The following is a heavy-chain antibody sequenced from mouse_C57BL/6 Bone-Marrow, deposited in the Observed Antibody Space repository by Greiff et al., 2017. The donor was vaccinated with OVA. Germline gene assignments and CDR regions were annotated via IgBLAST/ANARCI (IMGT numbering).Heavy chain of an antibody. V-gene: IGHV7-3*01. Sequence: EVNVVESGGGLVQPGGSLSLSCAASGFTFTDYYMSWVRQPPGKALEWLGFIRNKANGYTTEYSASVKGRFTISRDNSQSILYLQMNALRAEDSATYYCARSSFITTVVGYFDVWGTGTTVTVSS. CDR2: IRNKANGYTT. J-gene: IGHJ1*03. D-gene: IGHD1-1*01. CDR1: GFTFTDYY. CDR3: ARSSFITTVVGYFDV.